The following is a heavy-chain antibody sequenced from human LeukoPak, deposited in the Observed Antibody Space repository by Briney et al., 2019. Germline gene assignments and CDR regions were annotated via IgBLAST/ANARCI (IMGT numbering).Heavy chain of an antibody. Sequence: GRSLRLSCAASEFTFRSYAMHWVRQAPGKGLEWVSIIYSAGNTYYADSVKGRFTISRDNSKNTLYLQMNRLRAEDAAVYYCASSDDYNTYWCYLNFWGQGTLVTVSS. CDR2: IYSAGNT. V-gene: IGHV3-NL1*01. CDR3: ASSDDYNTYWCYLNF. J-gene: IGHJ4*02. D-gene: IGHD4-11*01. CDR1: EFTFRSYA.